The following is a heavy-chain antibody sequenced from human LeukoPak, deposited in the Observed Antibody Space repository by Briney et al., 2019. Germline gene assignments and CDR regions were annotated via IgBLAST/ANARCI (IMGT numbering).Heavy chain of an antibody. D-gene: IGHD3-10*01. CDR3: AGSRSHNWFDP. CDR1: GFTFSTYW. V-gene: IGHV3-74*01. J-gene: IGHJ5*02. Sequence: AGGSLRLSCATSGFTFSTYWMHWVRQAPGKGLVWVSRINSDGSSTSYADSVKGRFTVSRGNAKNTLFLQMNSLRAEDTALYYCAGSRSHNWFDPWGQGTPVTVSS. CDR2: INSDGSST.